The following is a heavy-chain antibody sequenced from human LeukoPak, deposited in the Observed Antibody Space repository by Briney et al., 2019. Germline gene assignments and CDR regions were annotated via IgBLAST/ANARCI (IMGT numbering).Heavy chain of an antibody. D-gene: IGHD3-22*01. CDR1: GGSISSSSYY. CDR2: IYYSGST. V-gene: IGHV4-39*07. Sequence: SETLSLTCTVSGGSISSSSYYWGWIRQPPGKGLEWIGSIYYSGSTYYNPSLKSRVTISVDTSKNQFSLKLSSVTAADTAVYYCARVPIYDGSGYLFDYWGQGTLVTVSS. CDR3: ARVPIYDGSGYLFDY. J-gene: IGHJ4*02.